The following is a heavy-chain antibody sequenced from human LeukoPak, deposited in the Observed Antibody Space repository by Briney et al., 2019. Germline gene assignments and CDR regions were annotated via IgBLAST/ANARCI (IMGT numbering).Heavy chain of an antibody. Sequence: GGSLRLSCAASGFTLSSNYMSWVRQAPGKGLEWVSVIYSGGGTYYADSVKGRFSISRDNSKNSLYLEMNSLRTEDAAMYYCAKESGKFDYWGQGTLVAVSS. V-gene: IGHV3-53*05. CDR2: IYSGGGT. CDR1: GFTLSSNY. J-gene: IGHJ4*02. CDR3: AKESGKFDY.